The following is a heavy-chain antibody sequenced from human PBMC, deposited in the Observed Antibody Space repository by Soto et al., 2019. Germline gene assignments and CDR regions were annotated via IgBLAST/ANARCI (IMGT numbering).Heavy chain of an antibody. V-gene: IGHV1-69*13. CDR3: ARRTNDFWSGPQEYYYGMDV. Sequence: SVKVSCKASGGTFSSYAISWVRQAPGQGLEWMGGIIPIFGTANYAQKFQGRVTITADESTSTAYMELSSLRSEDMAVYYCARRTNDFWSGPQEYYYGMDVWGQGTTVTVSS. CDR1: GGTFSSYA. J-gene: IGHJ6*02. D-gene: IGHD3-3*01. CDR2: IIPIFGTA.